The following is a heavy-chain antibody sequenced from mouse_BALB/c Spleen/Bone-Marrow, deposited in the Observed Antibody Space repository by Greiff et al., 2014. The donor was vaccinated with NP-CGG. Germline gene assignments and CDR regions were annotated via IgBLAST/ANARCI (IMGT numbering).Heavy chain of an antibody. V-gene: IGHV5-4*02. CDR3: ARDGNYYAMDY. Sequence: DVHLVESGGGLVKPGGSLKLSCAASGITFSDYYMYWVRQTPEKRLEWVATISDGGSYTYYPDSVKGRFTISRDNAKNNLYLQMSSLKSEDTAMYYCARDGNYYAMDYWGQGTSVTVSS. J-gene: IGHJ4*01. D-gene: IGHD2-1*01. CDR2: ISDGGSYT. CDR1: GITFSDYY.